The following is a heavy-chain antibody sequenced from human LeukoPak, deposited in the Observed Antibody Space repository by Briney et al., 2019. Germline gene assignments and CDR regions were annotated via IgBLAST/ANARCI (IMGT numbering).Heavy chain of an antibody. CDR2: ISSSSSYI. Sequence: KPGGSLRLSCAASGFTFSSYSMNWVRQAPGKGLEWVSSISSSSSYIYYAVSVKGRFTISRDNAKNSLYLQMNSLRAEDTAVYYCARDTDTMVRGVIGVAAFDIWGQGTMVTVSS. D-gene: IGHD3-10*01. J-gene: IGHJ3*02. V-gene: IGHV3-21*01. CDR1: GFTFSSYS. CDR3: ARDTDTMVRGVIGVAAFDI.